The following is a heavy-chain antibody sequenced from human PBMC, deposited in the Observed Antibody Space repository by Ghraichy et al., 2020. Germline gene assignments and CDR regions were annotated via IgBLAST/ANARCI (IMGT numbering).Heavy chain of an antibody. Sequence: SETLSLTCAVYGGSFSGYYWSWIRQPPGKGLEWIGEINHSGSTNYNPSLKSRVTISVDTSKNQFSLKLSSVTAADTAVYYCARHGGNYAFDIWGQGTMVTVSS. CDR2: INHSGST. V-gene: IGHV4-34*01. CDR1: GGSFSGYY. D-gene: IGHD4-23*01. J-gene: IGHJ3*02. CDR3: ARHGGNYAFDI.